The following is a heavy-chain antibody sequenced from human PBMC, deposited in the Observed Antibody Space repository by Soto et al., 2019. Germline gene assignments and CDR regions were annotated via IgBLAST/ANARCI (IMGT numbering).Heavy chain of an antibody. CDR2: ISDYDGYT. Sequence: QVQLVQSGAEVKKPGASVKVSCKASSHTFISYGINWVRQAPGQGLEWMGWISDYDGYTTYAQKLQGRVTMTTDTSTSTVYMELRSQKSDDTAVYYCSTPVLDYWGQGTLVTVSS. V-gene: IGHV1-18*04. D-gene: IGHD2-15*01. J-gene: IGHJ4*02. CDR1: SHTFISYG. CDR3: STPVLDY.